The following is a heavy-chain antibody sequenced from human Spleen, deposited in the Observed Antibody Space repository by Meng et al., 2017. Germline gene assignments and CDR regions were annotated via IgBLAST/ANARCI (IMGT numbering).Heavy chain of an antibody. CDR3: ARDERDWFDP. Sequence: QLALQVSVPGMVKPSETLSLSCTVSGASLSSRRYYWGWIRQPPGKGLEWIGSIYYSGSTYYNPSLKSRVTISVDTSKNQFSLKLSSVTAADTAVYYCARDERDWFDPWGQGTLVTVSS. CDR2: IYYSGST. D-gene: IGHD1-1*01. J-gene: IGHJ5*02. CDR1: GASLSSRRYY. V-gene: IGHV4-39*07.